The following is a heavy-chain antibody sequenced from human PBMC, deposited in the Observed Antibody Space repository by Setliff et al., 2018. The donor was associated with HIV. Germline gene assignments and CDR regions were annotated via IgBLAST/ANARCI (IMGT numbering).Heavy chain of an antibody. Sequence: SVKVSCKASGYTFTNFGISWVRQAPGQGLEWMGGIIPILGIADYAQKFQGRVTITADKSTSTAYMELSSLRSEDTAVYYCAVVYYYGSGSYDGMDVWGQGTTVTVSS. V-gene: IGHV1-69*10. J-gene: IGHJ6*02. CDR3: AVVYYYGSGSYDGMDV. CDR1: GYTFTNFG. CDR2: IIPILGIA. D-gene: IGHD3-10*01.